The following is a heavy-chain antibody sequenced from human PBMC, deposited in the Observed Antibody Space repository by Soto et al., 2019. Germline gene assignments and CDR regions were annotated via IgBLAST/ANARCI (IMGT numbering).Heavy chain of an antibody. J-gene: IGHJ4*02. D-gene: IGHD2-2*01. Sequence: EVQLVESGGGLVQPGGSLRLSCAASGFTFSNYDMHWVRQVTGKGLEWVSTIGTAGDTYYPGSVKGRFTISRENAKIFLYLPMKSLRAEATAVYYCARGRLLSLYYFDYWGQGPLVTVFS. CDR3: ARGRLLSLYYFDY. CDR2: IGTAGDT. V-gene: IGHV3-13*01. CDR1: GFTFSNYD.